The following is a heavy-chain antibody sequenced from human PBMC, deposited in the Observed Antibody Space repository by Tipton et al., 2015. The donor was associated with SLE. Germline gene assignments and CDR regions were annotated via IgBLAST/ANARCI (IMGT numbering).Heavy chain of an antibody. Sequence: SLRLSCAASGFTFEDYTMHWVRQAPGKGLEWVPLISWDGGSTYYADSVKGRFTISRDTAKNSLYLHMNNLRAEDTAVYYCARDLSAALDFWGQGTTVTVSS. D-gene: IGHD6-13*01. CDR2: ISWDGGST. J-gene: IGHJ6*02. V-gene: IGHV3-43*01. CDR1: GFTFEDYT. CDR3: ARDLSAALDF.